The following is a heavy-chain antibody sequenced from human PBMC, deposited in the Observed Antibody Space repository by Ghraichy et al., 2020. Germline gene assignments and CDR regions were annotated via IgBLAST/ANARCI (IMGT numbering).Heavy chain of an antibody. CDR2: INPSSGGT. D-gene: IGHD7-27*01. Sequence: ASVKVSCKASGYTFTGYYIHWVRQAPGQGLEWMGWINPSSGGTDYAHKFQGRVTMTRDTSINTAYMELSSLRSDDTAVYYCATDNWGSGYWGQGTLVTVSS. CDR1: GYTFTGYY. J-gene: IGHJ4*02. CDR3: ATDNWGSGY. V-gene: IGHV1-2*07.